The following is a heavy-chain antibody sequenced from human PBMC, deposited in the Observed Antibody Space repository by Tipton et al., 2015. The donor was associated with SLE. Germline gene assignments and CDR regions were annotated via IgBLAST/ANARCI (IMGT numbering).Heavy chain of an antibody. Sequence: TLSLTCAVYGGSFSDYYWSWIRQPPGKGLEWIGYIYYSGSTYYNPSLKSRVTISGDTSKNQFSLKLSSVTAADTAVYYCARGEVPEDYGSGLYFDYWGQGTLVTVSS. CDR2: IYYSGST. CDR1: GGSFSDYY. D-gene: IGHD3-10*01. V-gene: IGHV4-59*12. CDR3: ARGEVPEDYGSGLYFDY. J-gene: IGHJ4*02.